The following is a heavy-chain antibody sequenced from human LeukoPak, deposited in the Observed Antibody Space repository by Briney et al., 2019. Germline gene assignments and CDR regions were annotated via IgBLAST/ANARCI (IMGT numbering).Heavy chain of an antibody. V-gene: IGHV3-21*01. J-gene: IGHJ4*02. CDR1: GFTFSTYN. CDR2: ISSSSNYI. Sequence: GGSLRLSCAASGFTFSTYNMNWVRQAPGKGLEWVSSISSSSNYIYYADSVKGRFTISRDNAKNTLYLQINSLKAEDTAVYYCARGCSATRCPADSWGQGSLVTVSS. D-gene: IGHD2-15*01. CDR3: ARGCSATRCPADS.